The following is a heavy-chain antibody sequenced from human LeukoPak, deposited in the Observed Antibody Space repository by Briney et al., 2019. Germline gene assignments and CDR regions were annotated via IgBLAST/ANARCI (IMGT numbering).Heavy chain of an antibody. D-gene: IGHD5-12*01. CDR3: ARRPYSGSSNTDYYYYMDV. Sequence: ASVKVSCKASGYTFTGYYMHWVRQAPGQGLEWMGWINPNSGGTNYAQKFQGRVTMTRDTSISTAYMELSRLRSEDTAVYYCARRPYSGSSNTDYYYYMDVWGEGTTVTVSS. CDR2: INPNSGGT. V-gene: IGHV1-2*02. CDR1: GYTFTGYY. J-gene: IGHJ6*03.